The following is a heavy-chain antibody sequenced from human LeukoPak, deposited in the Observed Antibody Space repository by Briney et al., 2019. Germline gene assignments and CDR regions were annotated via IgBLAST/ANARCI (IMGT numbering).Heavy chain of an antibody. V-gene: IGHV1-46*01. CDR2: INPSGGST. CDR3: ARVTTSDAFDI. J-gene: IGHJ3*02. D-gene: IGHD4-17*01. Sequence: ASVKVSCKASGYTFISYYMHWVRQAPGQGLEWLGIINPSGGSTTYAQKSQGRVTATRDTSTSTVYMELSSLRSEDTAVYYCARVTTSDAFDIWGQGTMVTVSS. CDR1: GYTFISYY.